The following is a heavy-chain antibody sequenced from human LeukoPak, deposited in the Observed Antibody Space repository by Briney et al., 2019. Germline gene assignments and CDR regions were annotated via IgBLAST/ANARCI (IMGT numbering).Heavy chain of an antibody. CDR2: ISAYNGNT. Sequence: GASVKVSCKASGYTFTSYGISWVRQAPGQGLEWMGWISAYNGNTNYAQKLQGRVTMTTDTSTSTAYMELRSLRSDDTAVYYCARDYSGSYNWGWFDPWGQGTLVTVSS. J-gene: IGHJ5*02. CDR1: GYTFTSYG. V-gene: IGHV1-18*01. D-gene: IGHD1-26*01. CDR3: ARDYSGSYNWGWFDP.